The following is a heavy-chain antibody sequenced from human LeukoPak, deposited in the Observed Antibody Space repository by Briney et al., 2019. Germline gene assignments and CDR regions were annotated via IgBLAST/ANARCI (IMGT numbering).Heavy chain of an antibody. V-gene: IGHV4-39*01. CDR2: IYYSGRT. CDR3: ARHQYSSSLSN. Sequence: PSETLSLTCTVSGGSISSSSYYWGWIRQPPGKGLEWIGSIYYSGRTYYNPSLKSRVTISVDTSKNQFSLKLSSVTAADTAVYYCARHQYSSSLSNWGQGTLVTVSS. CDR1: GGSISSSSYY. J-gene: IGHJ4*02. D-gene: IGHD6-13*01.